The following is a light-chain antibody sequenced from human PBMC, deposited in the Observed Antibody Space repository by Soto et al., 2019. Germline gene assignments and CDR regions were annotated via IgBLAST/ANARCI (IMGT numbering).Light chain of an antibody. CDR1: SSDVAGYNS. CDR3: SSYAGTHIV. V-gene: IGLV2-8*01. CDR2: DVR. Sequence: QSVLSQPPSASGTPGQSFTISCTGTSSDVAGYNSVSSYQQHPGKARRRMIYDVRSRPSGVPDRFSGSKSGNTASLTVSGLQAEDEADYYCSSYAGTHIVFGTGTKVTVL. J-gene: IGLJ1*01.